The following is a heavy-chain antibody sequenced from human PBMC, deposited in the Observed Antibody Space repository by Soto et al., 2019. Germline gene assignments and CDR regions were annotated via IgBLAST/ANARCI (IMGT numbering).Heavy chain of an antibody. CDR3: AQGPSAYYFDY. V-gene: IGHV3-23*01. CDR2: ISSSGGST. J-gene: IGHJ4*02. CDR1: GFTFSSYA. Sequence: EVQLLESGGGLVQPGGSLRLSCAASGFTFSSYAMSWVRQAPGKGLEWVSTISSSGGSTDYAASVKGRFTISRDNSKNTLYLQMNSLRAEDTAVYYCAQGPSAYYFDYWGQGPRVTVSS.